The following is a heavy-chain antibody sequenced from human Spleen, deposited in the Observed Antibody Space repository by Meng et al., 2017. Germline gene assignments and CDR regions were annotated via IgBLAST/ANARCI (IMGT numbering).Heavy chain of an antibody. Sequence: GESLKISCAASGFTFSVYAMHWVRQTPGKGLEWVAVIWNDGSHKYYADSVKGRFTISRDNSKNTLYLQMNSLRAEDTALYYCAKQHITMVVVVIRLDYFDYWGQGTLVTVSS. CDR3: AKQHITMVVVVIRLDYFDY. V-gene: IGHV3-33*08. J-gene: IGHJ4*02. CDR1: GFTFSVYA. CDR2: IWNDGSHK. D-gene: IGHD3-22*01.